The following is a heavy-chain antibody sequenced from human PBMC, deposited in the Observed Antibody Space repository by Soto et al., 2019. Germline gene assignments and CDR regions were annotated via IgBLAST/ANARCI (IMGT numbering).Heavy chain of an antibody. D-gene: IGHD2-15*01. CDR1: GGSISSGDYY. V-gene: IGHV4-30-4*01. J-gene: IGHJ5*02. CDR3: ARDRREDIVVVVAAPVGGFDP. CDR2: SYYRGRT. Sequence: SETLSLTCTVSGGSISSGDYYWRWIRQPPGNFVEWIGYSYYRGRTYYHQSLKNRVNISVDTSKDQFSLKLTSVTAADTAVYYCARDRREDIVVVVAAPVGGFDPSGEGTLVTVAS.